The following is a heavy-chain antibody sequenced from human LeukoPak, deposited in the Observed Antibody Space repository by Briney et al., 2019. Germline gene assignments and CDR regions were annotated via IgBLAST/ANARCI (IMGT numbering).Heavy chain of an antibody. CDR3: AREGIAATFDY. Sequence: SETLSLTCTVSGGSISSYYWSWIRQPPGKGLEWIGYIYYSGSTNYNPSLKSRVTVSVDKSKNQFSLKLSSVTAADTAVYYCAREGIAATFDYWGQGTLVTVSS. D-gene: IGHD6-13*01. J-gene: IGHJ4*02. V-gene: IGHV4-59*12. CDR1: GGSISSYY. CDR2: IYYSGST.